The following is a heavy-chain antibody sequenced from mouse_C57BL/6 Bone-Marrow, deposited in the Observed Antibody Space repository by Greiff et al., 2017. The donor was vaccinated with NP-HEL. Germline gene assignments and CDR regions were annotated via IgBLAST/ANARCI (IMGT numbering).Heavy chain of an antibody. D-gene: IGHD2-1*01. V-gene: IGHV1-50*01. J-gene: IGHJ1*03. Sequence: QVQLQQPGAELVKPGASVKLSCKASGYTFTSYWMQWVKQRPGQGLEWIGEIDPSDSYTNYNQKFKGKATLTVDTSSSPAYMQLSSLTSEYSAVYYCATYGNYDRYFDVWGTGTTVTVSS. CDR3: ATYGNYDRYFDV. CDR2: IDPSDSYT. CDR1: GYTFTSYW.